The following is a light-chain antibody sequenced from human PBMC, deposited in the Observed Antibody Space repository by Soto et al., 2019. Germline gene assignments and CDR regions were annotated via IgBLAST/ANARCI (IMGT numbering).Light chain of an antibody. J-gene: IGKJ1*01. CDR3: LQYGIPLWT. Sequence: EIALTQSPGTLSLSPGERATLSRRASQSVTANYLAWYQQKPGQAPRLLIYAASIGATGIPDRFSGSGSGTDFTLTISRLEPEDFAVYYCLQYGIPLWTFGQGTKVDIK. CDR2: AAS. CDR1: QSVTANY. V-gene: IGKV3-20*01.